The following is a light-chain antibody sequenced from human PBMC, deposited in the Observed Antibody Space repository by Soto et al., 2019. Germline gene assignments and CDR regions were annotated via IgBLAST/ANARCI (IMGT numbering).Light chain of an antibody. CDR1: TSNIGSKT. CDR3: SSYIPSNVDWV. CDR2: NNN. Sequence: QSVLTQPPSASGTPGQRVTISCSGSTSNIGSKTVSWYQQLPGSAPKVLIYNNNERPSGVPDRFSGSKSGTSASLAISGLQSEDEAAYYCSSYIPSNVDWVFGGGTKVTVL. J-gene: IGLJ3*02. V-gene: IGLV1-44*01.